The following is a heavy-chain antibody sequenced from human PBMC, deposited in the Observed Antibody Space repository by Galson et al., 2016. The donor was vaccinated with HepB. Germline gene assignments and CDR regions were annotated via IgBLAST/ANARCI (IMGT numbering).Heavy chain of an antibody. D-gene: IGHD3-3*01. J-gene: IGHJ4*02. Sequence: SVKVSCKASGYTFTSYAMHWVRQAPGQSLEWMGWINAGNGNTKNSQKFQGRVTITRDTSASTAYMELSSLRSEDTAVYYCARAGTLRSGYWYYFDYWGQGTLVTVSS. CDR1: GYTFTSYA. V-gene: IGHV1-3*01. CDR2: INAGNGNT. CDR3: ARAGTLRSGYWYYFDY.